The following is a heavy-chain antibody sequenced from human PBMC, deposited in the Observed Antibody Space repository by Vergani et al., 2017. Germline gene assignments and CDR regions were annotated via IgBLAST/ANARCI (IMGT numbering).Heavy chain of an antibody. CDR2: ISSSSTYI. V-gene: IGHV3-21*01. CDR3: ARAQVAVGATSEFDN. Sequence: EVQLVESGGGLVKPGGSLRLSCAASGFSFSSYSMNWVRQAPGKGLEWVSSISSSSTYIYYADSVKGRFTISRDNAKNSLYLQMSSLRAEDTALYYCARAQVAVGATSEFDNWGQGTLVTVSS. J-gene: IGHJ4*02. CDR1: GFSFSSYS. D-gene: IGHD1-26*01.